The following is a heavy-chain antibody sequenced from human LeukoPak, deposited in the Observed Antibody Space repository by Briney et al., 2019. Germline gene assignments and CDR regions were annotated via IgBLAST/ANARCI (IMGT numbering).Heavy chain of an antibody. V-gene: IGHV3-23*01. J-gene: IGHJ4*02. CDR3: AKDTYTHSGTSYLYYFDY. Sequence: GGSLRLSCAASGFTFSSYAMTWVRQAPGKGLEWVSGISGSGGSTHYADSVKGRFTISRDNSKNTLYLQMNSLRAEDTAVYYCAKDTYTHSGTSYLYYFDYWGQGTLVTVSS. CDR2: ISGSGGST. CDR1: GFTFSSYA. D-gene: IGHD1-26*01.